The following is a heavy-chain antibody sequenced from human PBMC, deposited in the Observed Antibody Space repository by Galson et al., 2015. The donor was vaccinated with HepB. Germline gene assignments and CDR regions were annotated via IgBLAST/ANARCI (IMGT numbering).Heavy chain of an antibody. CDR3: ATSMGSGWYYFDY. D-gene: IGHD6-19*01. Sequence: ETLSLTCTVSGGSISSYYWSWIRQPPGKGLEWIGYIYYSGSTNYNPSLKSRVTISVDTSKNQFSLKLSSVTAADTAAYYCATSMGSGWYYFDYWGQGTLVTVSS. CDR1: GGSISSYY. V-gene: IGHV4-59*01. CDR2: IYYSGST. J-gene: IGHJ4*02.